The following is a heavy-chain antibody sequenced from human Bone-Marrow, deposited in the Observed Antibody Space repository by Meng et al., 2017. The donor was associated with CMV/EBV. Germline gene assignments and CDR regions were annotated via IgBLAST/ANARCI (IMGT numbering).Heavy chain of an antibody. CDR3: ARYYDFWSGYKNNWFDP. CDR1: GGSFSGYY. D-gene: IGHD3-3*01. J-gene: IGHJ5*02. CDR2: INHSGST. Sequence: SQTLSLTCAVYGGSFSGYYWSWIRQPPGKGLEWIGEINHSGSTNYNPSLKSRVTISVDTSKNQFSLKLSSVTAADTAVYYCARYYDFWSGYKNNWFDPWGQGTLVTFSS. V-gene: IGHV4-34*01.